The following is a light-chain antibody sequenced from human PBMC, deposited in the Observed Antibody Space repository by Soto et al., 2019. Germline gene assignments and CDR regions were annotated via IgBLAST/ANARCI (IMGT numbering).Light chain of an antibody. Sequence: EIVLTRSPGTLSLSPGERATLSCRASQSVSSSYLAWYQQKPGQAPRLLIYGVSSRATGIPDRFSGSGSGTDFTLTISRLEPEDFAVYYCQQYDTSPWTFGQGTTVEIK. CDR1: QSVSSSY. V-gene: IGKV3-20*01. CDR3: QQYDTSPWT. J-gene: IGKJ1*01. CDR2: GVS.